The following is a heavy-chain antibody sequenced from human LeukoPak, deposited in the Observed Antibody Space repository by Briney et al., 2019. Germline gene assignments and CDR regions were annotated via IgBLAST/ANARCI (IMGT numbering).Heavy chain of an antibody. J-gene: IGHJ4*02. D-gene: IGHD5-18*01. CDR1: GYTFTSYG. CDR3: ARYRGIQLWLPIDY. Sequence: ASVNVSCKASGYTFTSYGISWVRQAPGQGLEWMGWISAYNGNTNYAQKLQGRVTMTTDTSTSTAYMELRSLRSDDTAVYYCARYRGIQLWLPIDYWGQGTLVTVSS. V-gene: IGHV1-18*01. CDR2: ISAYNGNT.